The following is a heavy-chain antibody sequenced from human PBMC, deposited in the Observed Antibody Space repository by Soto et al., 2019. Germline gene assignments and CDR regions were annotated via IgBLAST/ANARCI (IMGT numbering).Heavy chain of an antibody. D-gene: IGHD2-21*01. CDR1: GFTFSSNT. CDR3: AKGCGDY. V-gene: IGHV3-23*01. CDR2: ISSSGGST. Sequence: EVQLLESGGGLVQPGGSLRLSCAASGFTFSSNTMSWVRQGPGKGLEWVSGISSSGGSTVYADSVKGRFTITRDNFKNTLYLQMNSLRAEDTVVYYCAKGCGDYWGQGTPVTVSS. J-gene: IGHJ4*02.